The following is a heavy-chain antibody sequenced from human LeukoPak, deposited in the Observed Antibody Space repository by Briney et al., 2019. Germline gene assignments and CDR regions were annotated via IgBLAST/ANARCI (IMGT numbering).Heavy chain of an antibody. V-gene: IGHV1-69*05. J-gene: IGHJ4*01. Sequence: SVKVSFKASGGTFSSYAISWVRQAPGQGLEWMGGIIPIFGTANYAQKFQGRITITTDESTSTAYMELSSLRSEDTAVYYCARALGRGYSGYDYYFDYWGQGTLVTVSS. CDR2: IIPIFGTA. CDR1: GGTFSSYA. D-gene: IGHD5-12*01. CDR3: ARALGRGYSGYDYYFDY.